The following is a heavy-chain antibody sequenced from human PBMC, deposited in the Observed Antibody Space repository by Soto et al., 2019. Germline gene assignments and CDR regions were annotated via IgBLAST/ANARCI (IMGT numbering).Heavy chain of an antibody. D-gene: IGHD6-6*01. CDR2: IYHSGNT. Sequence: SETLSLTCAVSGYSISSGYYWGWIRQPPGEGLEWIGSIYHSGNTHYNPSLQSRVTISVDTSKNHFSLRLSSVTAADTAVYFCAREYSSSAGWFDPWGQGTQVTVS. V-gene: IGHV4-38-2*02. CDR1: GYSISSGYY. J-gene: IGHJ5*02. CDR3: AREYSSSAGWFDP.